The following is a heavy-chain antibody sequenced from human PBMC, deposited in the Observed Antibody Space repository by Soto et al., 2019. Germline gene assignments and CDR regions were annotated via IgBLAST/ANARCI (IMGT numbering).Heavy chain of an antibody. CDR1: GASISGSSYY. CDR2: VYDSGTT. J-gene: IGHJ6*02. Sequence: PSETLSLTCTVSGASISGSSYYWGWIRQAPGKGLEWIGNVYDSGTTYYNPSLNSRVTVSVDTSKNQFSLKVTSVTAADTAVYYCARLHGYCISSSCHGHYAMDVWGQGTTVTVSS. D-gene: IGHD2-2*01. V-gene: IGHV4-39*01. CDR3: ARLHGYCISSSCHGHYAMDV.